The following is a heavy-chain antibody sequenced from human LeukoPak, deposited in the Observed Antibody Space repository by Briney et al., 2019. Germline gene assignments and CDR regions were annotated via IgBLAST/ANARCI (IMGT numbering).Heavy chain of an antibody. CDR2: ITS. Sequence: SETLSLTCSVSGNSISGSSYYWAWVRQSPGKGLEWIGSITSHFQSALNSRVTISLDTSKNQFSLKLTSVTVTDTAVYYCARHPPYGAHDSWGQGILVTVSS. CDR1: GNSISGSSYY. V-gene: IGHV4-39*01. D-gene: IGHD4-17*01. J-gene: IGHJ5*01. CDR3: ARHPPYGAHDS.